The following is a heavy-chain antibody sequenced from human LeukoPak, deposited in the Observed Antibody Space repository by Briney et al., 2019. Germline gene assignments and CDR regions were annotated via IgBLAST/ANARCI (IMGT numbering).Heavy chain of an antibody. J-gene: IGHJ4*02. CDR2: INHSGST. Sequence: SETLSLTCAVYGGSFSGYYWSWICQPPGKGLEWIGEINHSGSTNYNPSLKSRVTISVDTSKNQFSLKLSSVTAADTAVYYCARGRRIAARPFDYWGQGTLVTVSS. CDR1: GGSFSGYY. V-gene: IGHV4-34*01. CDR3: ARGRRIAARPFDY. D-gene: IGHD6-6*01.